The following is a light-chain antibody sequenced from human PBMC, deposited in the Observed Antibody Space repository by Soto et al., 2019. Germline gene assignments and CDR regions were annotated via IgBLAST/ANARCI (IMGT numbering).Light chain of an antibody. CDR2: AAS. CDR3: QQYNNWIT. J-gene: IGKJ5*01. Sequence: EIVMTQSPATLSVSPCERAILSCRASQSISINLAWYQQKPGQAPRLLIYAASNRATGVPARFSGSWSGTEFTLTISSLQSEDFAVYYCQQYNNWITFGQGTRL. V-gene: IGKV3-15*01. CDR1: QSISIN.